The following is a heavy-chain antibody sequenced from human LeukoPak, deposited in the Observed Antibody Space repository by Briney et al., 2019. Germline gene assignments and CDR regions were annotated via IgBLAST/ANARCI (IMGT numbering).Heavy chain of an antibody. CDR3: ARDFAVTTAYYYGMDV. CDR1: GGSISSYY. J-gene: IGHJ6*02. Sequence: PSETLSLTCTVSGGSISSYYWSWIRQPPGKGLEWIGYIYYSGSTTYNPSLKSRVTISVDTSKNQFSLKLSSVTAADTAVYYCARDFAVTTAYYYGMDVWGQGTTVTVSS. D-gene: IGHD4-17*01. V-gene: IGHV4-59*01. CDR2: IYYSGST.